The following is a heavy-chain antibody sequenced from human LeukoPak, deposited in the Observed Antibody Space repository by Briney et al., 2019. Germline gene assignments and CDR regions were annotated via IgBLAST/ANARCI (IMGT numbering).Heavy chain of an antibody. V-gene: IGHV4-4*07. CDR3: ARDRSGMDSSSPETDNWFDP. D-gene: IGHD6-6*01. Sequence: PSETLSLTCTVSGGSISSYYWSWIRQPAGKGLEWIGRIYTSGSTNYNPSLKSRVTMSVDTSKNQFSLKLSSVTAADTAVYYCARDRSGMDSSSPETDNWFDPWGQGTLVTVSS. CDR1: GGSISSYY. CDR2: IYTSGST. J-gene: IGHJ5*02.